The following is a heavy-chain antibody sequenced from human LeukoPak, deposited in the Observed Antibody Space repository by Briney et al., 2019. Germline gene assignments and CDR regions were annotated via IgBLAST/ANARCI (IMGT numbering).Heavy chain of an antibody. CDR1: GGSISSSSYY. Sequence: PSETLSLTCTVSGGSISSSSYYWGWIRQPPGKGLEWIGSIYYSGSTYYNPSLKSRVTISVDTSKNQFSLKLSSVTAADTAVYYCARQGSQLVFFHPSRFDPWGQGTLVTVSS. CDR3: ARQGSQLVFFHPSRFDP. V-gene: IGHV4-39*01. CDR2: IYYSGST. J-gene: IGHJ5*02. D-gene: IGHD6-13*01.